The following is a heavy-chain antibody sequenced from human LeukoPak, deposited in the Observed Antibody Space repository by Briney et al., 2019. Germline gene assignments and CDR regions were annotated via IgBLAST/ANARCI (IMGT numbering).Heavy chain of an antibody. J-gene: IGHJ4*02. CDR2: IPYSGST. CDR1: GASIGSYL. D-gene: IGHD4-17*01. V-gene: IGHV4-59*08. CDR3: ARHEGMTTYDY. Sequence: PSETLSLTCTVSGASIGSYLWSWIRQPPGKGLEWIGYIPYSGSTNYNASLRSRVTMSVDTSKNQFSLNLNSVTAADTAVYYCARHEGMTTYDYWGQGALVTVSS.